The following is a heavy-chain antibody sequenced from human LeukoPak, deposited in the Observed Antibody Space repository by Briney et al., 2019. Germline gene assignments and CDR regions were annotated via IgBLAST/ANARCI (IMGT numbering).Heavy chain of an antibody. CDR2: INYSGRT. CDR3: ARRRKDLNWFDP. Sequence: SETLSLTCTVSGDSISSSDFYWGRIRRPPGKGLEWIALINYSGRTFYNPSLESRVTISVDMSKNQFSLRLNSVTAADTAVYYCARRRKDLNWFDPWGQGTLVTVSS. J-gene: IGHJ5*02. V-gene: IGHV4-39*01. CDR1: GDSISSSDFY.